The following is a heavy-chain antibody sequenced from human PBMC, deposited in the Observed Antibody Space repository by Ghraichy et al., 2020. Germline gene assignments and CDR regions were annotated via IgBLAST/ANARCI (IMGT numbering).Heavy chain of an antibody. V-gene: IGHV3-48*02. Sequence: GGSLRLSCAASGFTFNNYAMNWVRQAPGKGLEWVSYIISSSNTIYYADSVKGRFTISRDNAKNSLYLQMNSLRDEDTAVYYCARDGRGYYGMDVWCQGTTVTVSS. J-gene: IGHJ6*02. CDR3: ARDGRGYYGMDV. CDR1: GFTFNNYA. CDR2: IISSSNTI. D-gene: IGHD3-10*01.